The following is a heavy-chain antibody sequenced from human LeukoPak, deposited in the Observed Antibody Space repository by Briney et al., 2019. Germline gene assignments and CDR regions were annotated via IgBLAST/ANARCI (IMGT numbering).Heavy chain of an antibody. V-gene: IGHV1-46*01. CDR3: ARGSIVGAKTLGFGAFDI. CDR2: INPSGGSR. J-gene: IGHJ3*02. Sequence: GASVKVSCKASGYTFTSCYMHWVRQAPGQGLEWMGIINPSGGSRSYAQKFQGRVTMTRDTSTSTVYMELSSLRSEDTAVYYCARGSIVGAKTLGFGAFDIWGQGTMVTVSS. CDR1: GYTFTSCY. D-gene: IGHD1-26*01.